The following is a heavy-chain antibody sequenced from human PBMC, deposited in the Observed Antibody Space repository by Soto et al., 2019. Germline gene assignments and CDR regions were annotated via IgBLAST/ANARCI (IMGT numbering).Heavy chain of an antibody. Sequence: TSETLSLTCAVYGGSFSDYFWTWIRQPPGKGLEWIGEINHSGSTNFNPSLKSRVAISADTSRNQFSLRVTSVTAADTAVYYCAGREFASSSFHYYYYAVDVWGQGTTVTFSS. CDR3: AGREFASSSFHYYYYAVDV. CDR2: INHSGST. J-gene: IGHJ6*02. CDR1: GGSFSDYF. D-gene: IGHD6-6*01. V-gene: IGHV4-34*01.